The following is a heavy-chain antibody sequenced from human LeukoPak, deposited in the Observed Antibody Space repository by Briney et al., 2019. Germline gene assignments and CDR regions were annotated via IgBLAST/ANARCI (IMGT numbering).Heavy chain of an antibody. CDR3: ARDRIAVTGIVYYYYGMDV. J-gene: IGHJ6*02. V-gene: IGHV4-59*01. D-gene: IGHD6-19*01. CDR2: ISYSGST. Sequence: SGTLSLTCTVSGGSISSYYWSWIRQPPGKGLEWIGYISYSGSTRYSPSLKSRVTISVDTSKNQFSLKLSSVTAADTAVYYCARDRIAVTGIVYYYYGMDVWGQGTTVTVSS. CDR1: GGSISSYY.